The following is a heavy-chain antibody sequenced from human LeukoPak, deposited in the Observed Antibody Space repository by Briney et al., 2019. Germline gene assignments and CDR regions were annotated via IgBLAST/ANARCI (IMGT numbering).Heavy chain of an antibody. V-gene: IGHV3-23*01. CDR2: ISGSGGST. Sequence: PGGSLRLSCAASGFTFSSYAMSWVRQAPGKGLEWVSTISGSGGSTYYADSVRGRFTISRDNSKNMLYLQMNSLRAEDTAVYYCAKEGGDFWSGYYGGIDYWGQGTLVTVSS. D-gene: IGHD3-3*01. CDR3: AKEGGDFWSGYYGGIDY. CDR1: GFTFSSYA. J-gene: IGHJ4*02.